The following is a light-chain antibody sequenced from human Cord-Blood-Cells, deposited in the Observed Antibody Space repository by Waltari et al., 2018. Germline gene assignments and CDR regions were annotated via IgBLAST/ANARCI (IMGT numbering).Light chain of an antibody. J-gene: IGLJ1*01. Sequence: QSALTQPPSASGSPGQSVTISCTGTSSDVGGYNYVSWYQQHPGKAPKLMIYEVSKRPSGVPVLFSGSKSGNTASLTVSGLQAEDEADYYCSSYAGSNNPYVFGTGTKVTVL. CDR2: EVS. CDR1: SSDVGGYNY. V-gene: IGLV2-8*01. CDR3: SSYAGSNNPYV.